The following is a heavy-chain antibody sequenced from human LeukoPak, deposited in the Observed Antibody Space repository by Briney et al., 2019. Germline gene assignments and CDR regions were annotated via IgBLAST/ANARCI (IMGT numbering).Heavy chain of an antibody. Sequence: GGSLRLSCAASGFAFTIYAMTWVRQAPGKGLEWVSAISGSGGSTYYADSVKGRFTISRDNSKNTLYLQMNSLRAEDTAVYYCAKDGPYSGSYSPLIDYWGQGTLVTVSS. CDR3: AKDGPYSGSYSPLIDY. D-gene: IGHD1-26*01. J-gene: IGHJ4*02. V-gene: IGHV3-23*01. CDR2: ISGSGGST. CDR1: GFAFTIYA.